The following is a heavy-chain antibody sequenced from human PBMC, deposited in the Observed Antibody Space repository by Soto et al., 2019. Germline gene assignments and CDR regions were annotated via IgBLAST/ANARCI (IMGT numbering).Heavy chain of an antibody. CDR1: GYTFTTYG. V-gene: IGHV1-18*04. CDR2: ISAYNGNT. Sequence: HVQLVQSGAEVKKPGASVKVSCKTSGYTFTTYGISWVRQAPGQGLEWMGWISAYNGNTHYAQRIQGRVTMTTDTSTNTAYMELRILRSDDTAVYYCARDLTRNYFDTSGYYYFDYWGQGTLVTVSS. CDR3: ARDLTRNYFDTSGYYYFDY. J-gene: IGHJ4*02. D-gene: IGHD3-22*01.